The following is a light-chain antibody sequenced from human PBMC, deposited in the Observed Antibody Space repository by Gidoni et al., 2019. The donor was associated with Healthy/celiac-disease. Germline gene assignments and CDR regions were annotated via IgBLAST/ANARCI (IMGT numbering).Light chain of an antibody. Sequence: IVLTQYPGTLSFAPGERATLSCRASQSVSSSYLAWYQQEPGQAPRLLIYGASSRATGIPDRFSGSGSGTDFTLTISRLEPEDFAVYYCQQYGSSPRTFGPGTKVDIK. J-gene: IGKJ3*01. CDR3: QQYGSSPRT. CDR1: QSVSSSY. V-gene: IGKV3-20*01. CDR2: GAS.